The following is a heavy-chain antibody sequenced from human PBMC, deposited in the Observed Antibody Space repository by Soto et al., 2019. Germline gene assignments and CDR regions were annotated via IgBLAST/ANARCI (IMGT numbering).Heavy chain of an antibody. CDR3: ARGAPVFIQH. CDR1: GGSISGGGYS. D-gene: IGHD3-10*01. CDR2: IYHSGST. V-gene: IGHV4-30-2*01. J-gene: IGHJ1*01. Sequence: SETLSLTCAVSGGSISGGGYSWSWIRQPPGKGLEWIGYIYHSGSTYYNPSLKSRVTISVDRSKNQFSLKLSSVTAADTAVYYCARGAPVFIQHWSQGTLVTGSS.